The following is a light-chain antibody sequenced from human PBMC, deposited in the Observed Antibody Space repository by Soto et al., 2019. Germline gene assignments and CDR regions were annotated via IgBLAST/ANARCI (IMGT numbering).Light chain of an antibody. J-gene: IGLJ2*01. CDR1: SGHSSYA. Sequence: QSVLTQSPSASASLGASVKLTCTLSSGHSSYAIAWHQQQPEKGPRYLMKLDNDGSHFKGDGIPDRFSGSSSGAERYLTIFSLQSEDEADYFCQTWGTGIVVFGGGTKVTVL. CDR3: QTWGTGIVV. CDR2: LDNDGSH. V-gene: IGLV4-69*01.